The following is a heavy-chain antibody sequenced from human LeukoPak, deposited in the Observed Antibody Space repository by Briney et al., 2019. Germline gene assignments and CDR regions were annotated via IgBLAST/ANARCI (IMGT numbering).Heavy chain of an antibody. CDR3: AREDLPAVNVVPAAKGGDFDY. J-gene: IGHJ4*02. CDR2: ISYDARNK. Sequence: GGSLRLSCAASGFTFSSYAMHWVRQAPGKGLEWVAIISYDARNKDYADSVKGRFSIFRDNSKNTLDLQMNSLRDDDTAVYYCAREDLPAVNVVPAAKGGDFDYWGQGTLVTVSS. D-gene: IGHD2-2*01. CDR1: GFTFSSYA. V-gene: IGHV3-30*04.